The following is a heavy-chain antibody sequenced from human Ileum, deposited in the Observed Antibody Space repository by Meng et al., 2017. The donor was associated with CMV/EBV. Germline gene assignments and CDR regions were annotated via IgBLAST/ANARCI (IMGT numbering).Heavy chain of an antibody. D-gene: IGHD3-9*01. CDR3: ARGRRYLFY. Sequence: QVQLEQWGAGLLKPSETLSLTCAVYGESFSGYYWEWIRQSPGKGLEWIGQINQSGSTNYNPSLKSRVTISVDTSKNQFSLKLSSVTAADAAMYYCARGRRYLFYWSQGTLVTVSS. J-gene: IGHJ4*02. CDR1: GESFSGYY. CDR2: INQSGST. V-gene: IGHV4-34*01.